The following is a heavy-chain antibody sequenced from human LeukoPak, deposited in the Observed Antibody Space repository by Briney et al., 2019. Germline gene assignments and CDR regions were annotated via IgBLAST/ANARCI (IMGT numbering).Heavy chain of an antibody. CDR1: VDSISSYY. V-gene: IGHV4-59*01. CDR2: IYYSGST. CDR3: ARSSSSSWYGSDY. J-gene: IGHJ4*02. D-gene: IGHD6-13*01. Sequence: SGTLSLTCTVSVDSISSYYWSWIREPPWKGLEWIGYIYYSGSTNYNPSLKSRVTISVDTSKNQFSLKLSSVTAADTAVYYCARSSSSSWYGSDYWGQGTLVTVSS.